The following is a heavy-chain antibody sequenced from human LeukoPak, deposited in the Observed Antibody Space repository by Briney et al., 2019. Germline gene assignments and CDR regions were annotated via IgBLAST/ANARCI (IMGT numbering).Heavy chain of an antibody. D-gene: IGHD5-12*01. Sequence: GGSLRLSCAASGFTLSYYWMSWVRQAPGKGLEWVAVISYDGSNKYYADSVKGRFTISRDNSKNTLYLQMNSLRAEDTAVYYCAKGMSGYDSSGDYWGQGTLVTVSS. CDR3: AKGMSGYDSSGDY. V-gene: IGHV3-30*18. CDR2: ISYDGSNK. J-gene: IGHJ4*02. CDR1: GFTLSYYW.